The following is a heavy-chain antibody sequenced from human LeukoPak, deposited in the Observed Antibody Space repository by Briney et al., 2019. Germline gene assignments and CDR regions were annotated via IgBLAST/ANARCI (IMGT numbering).Heavy chain of an antibody. Sequence: PSETLSLTSAATGGSSNFDFWTWVRPFPGQGLEWIGELDKGGNTNYNPPLKSRVTMSFDMSNKQFALKLKSVNAADTAGYFCARGFIAEGGTALNWFDPWGPGTQVTVSS. V-gene: IGHV4-34*01. CDR3: ARGFIAEGGTALNWFDP. D-gene: IGHD6-19*01. CDR1: GGSSNFDF. J-gene: IGHJ5*02. CDR2: LDKGGNT.